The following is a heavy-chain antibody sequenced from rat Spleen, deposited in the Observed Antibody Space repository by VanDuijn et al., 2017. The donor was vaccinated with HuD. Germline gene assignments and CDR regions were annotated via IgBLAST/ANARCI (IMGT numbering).Heavy chain of an antibody. CDR3: ARPCNYGGPMDA. CDR2: ISTGGGNT. CDR1: GFTFSNYY. Sequence: EVQLVESGGGLVQPGRSLKLSCAASGFTFSNYYMAWVRQAPTKGLEWVAYISTGGGNTYYRDSVRGRFTISRDNAKSALYLQMDSLRSEDTATYYCARPCNYGGPMDAWGQGASVTVSS. V-gene: IGHV5-25*01. J-gene: IGHJ4*01. D-gene: IGHD1-11*01.